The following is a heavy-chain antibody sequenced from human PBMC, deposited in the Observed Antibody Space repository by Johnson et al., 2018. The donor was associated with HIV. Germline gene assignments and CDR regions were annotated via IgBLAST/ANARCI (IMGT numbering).Heavy chain of an antibody. CDR2: IYSGGTT. CDR1: GFTVSSNY. Sequence: MLLVESGGGLVQPGGSLRLSCAASGFTVSSNYMNWVRQAPGKGLEWVSVIYSGGTTYHADSVTGRFIISRDNSKSTLYLQLNSLRAEDTAVYYCARAYTYGAFDIWGQGTMVTVSS. J-gene: IGHJ3*02. CDR3: ARAYTYGAFDI. V-gene: IGHV3-66*01. D-gene: IGHD5-18*01.